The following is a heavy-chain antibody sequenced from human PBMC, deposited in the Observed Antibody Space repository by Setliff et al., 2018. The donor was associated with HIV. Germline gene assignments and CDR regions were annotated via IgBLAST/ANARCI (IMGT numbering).Heavy chain of an antibody. CDR3: TRGMRPMVKRVPFDY. CDR1: GFTFGEYG. J-gene: IGHJ4*02. D-gene: IGHD2-8*01. V-gene: IGHV3-49*03. CDR2: IRSRPFGGTT. Sequence: PGGSLRLSCLGSGFTFGEYGMSWFRQAPGKGLEWVGFIRSRPFGGTTEYAASVKGRFTISRDDSKSIAYLQMNSLKSADAAGYDCTRGMRPMVKRVPFDYWGQGTLVTVSS.